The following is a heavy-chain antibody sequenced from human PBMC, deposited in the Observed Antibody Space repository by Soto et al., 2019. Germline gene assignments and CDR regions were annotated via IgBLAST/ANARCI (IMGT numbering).Heavy chain of an antibody. V-gene: IGHV4-34*01. Sequence: SETLSLTCAVYGGSFSGYYWSWIRQPPGKGLEWIGEINHSGSTNYNPSLKSRVTISVDTSKNQFSLKLSSVTAADTAVYYCARGPVAVAGSHYYYYYMDVWGKGTTVTVSS. CDR3: ARGPVAVAGSHYYYYYMDV. J-gene: IGHJ6*03. CDR2: INHSGST. CDR1: GGSFSGYY. D-gene: IGHD6-19*01.